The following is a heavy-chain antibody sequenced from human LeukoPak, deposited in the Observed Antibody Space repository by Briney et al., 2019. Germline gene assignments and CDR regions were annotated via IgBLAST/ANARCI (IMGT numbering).Heavy chain of an antibody. J-gene: IGHJ6*02. CDR1: GGSFSGYY. CDR2: INHSGST. D-gene: IGHD3-10*01. CDR3: AGGYYGSGSYYIRYYYYYGMDV. Sequence: SETLSLTCAVYGGSFSGYYWSWIRQPPGKGLEWIGEINHSGSTNYNPSLKSRVTILVDTSKNQFSLKLSSVTAADTAVYYCAGGYYGSGSYYIRYYYYYGMDVWGQGTTVTVSS. V-gene: IGHV4-34*01.